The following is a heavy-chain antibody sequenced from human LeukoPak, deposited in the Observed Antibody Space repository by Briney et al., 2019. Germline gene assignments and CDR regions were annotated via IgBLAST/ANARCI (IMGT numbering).Heavy chain of an antibody. Sequence: PSETLSLTCTVSGGSINNYYWSWIRQPPGKGLEWIGYIYYSGSTNYNPSLKSRVTISVDTSKNQFSLKLSSVTAADTAVYYCARDAVGYYVDYWGQGTLVTVSS. J-gene: IGHJ4*02. CDR1: GGSINNYY. CDR3: ARDAVGYYVDY. CDR2: IYYSGST. V-gene: IGHV4-59*01. D-gene: IGHD3-22*01.